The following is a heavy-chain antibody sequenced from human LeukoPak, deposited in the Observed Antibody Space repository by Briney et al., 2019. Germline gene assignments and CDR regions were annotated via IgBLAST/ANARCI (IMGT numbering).Heavy chain of an antibody. V-gene: IGHV3-72*01. CDR1: GFTFDDYA. D-gene: IGHD6-19*01. J-gene: IGHJ4*02. CDR2: IRNKANNYAI. CDR3: TRDGGRGAVADY. Sequence: GGSLRLSCAASGFTFDDYAMHWVRQAPGKGLEWVARIRNKANNYAIEYAASVRGRFTISRDDSQNSLYLQMNSLKTEDTAVYYCTRDGGRGAVADYWGQGALVTVSS.